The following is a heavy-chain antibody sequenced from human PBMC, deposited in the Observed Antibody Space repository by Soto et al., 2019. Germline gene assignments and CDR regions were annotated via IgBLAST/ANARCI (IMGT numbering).Heavy chain of an antibody. CDR3: AKEIWIWDDYGDFSTFDI. CDR1: GFTFSSYA. J-gene: IGHJ3*02. Sequence: EVQLLESGGGLVQPGGSLRLSCAASGFTFSSYAMIWVRQAPGKGLEWVSAISGSGGSTYYADSVKGRFTISRDNSKNTLYLQMNSLRAEDTAVYYCAKEIWIWDDYGDFSTFDIWGQGTMVTVSS. V-gene: IGHV3-23*01. D-gene: IGHD4-17*01. CDR2: ISGSGGST.